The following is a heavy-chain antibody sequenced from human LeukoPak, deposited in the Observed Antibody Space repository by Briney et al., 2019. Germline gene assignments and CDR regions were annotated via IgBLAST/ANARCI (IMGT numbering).Heavy chain of an antibody. CDR2: ISAITGDT. CDR3: AKDLFSMIAVGAIDY. Sequence: GGSLRLSCAASGFALNNYALNWVRQAPGKGLEWVSSISAITGDTYYADSVKGRFTISRDHSKNTVYLQMNSLRAEDTAVYYRAKDLFSMIAVGAIDYWGQGTLVTVSS. V-gene: IGHV3-23*01. D-gene: IGHD3-22*01. CDR1: GFALNNYA. J-gene: IGHJ4*02.